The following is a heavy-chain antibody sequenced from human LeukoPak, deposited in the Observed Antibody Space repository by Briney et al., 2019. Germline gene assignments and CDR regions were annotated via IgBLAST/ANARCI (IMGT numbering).Heavy chain of an antibody. J-gene: IGHJ6*03. CDR1: GYTLTSYG. D-gene: IGHD6-19*01. CDR2: ISAYNGKT. CDR3: ARARYSSGWRDYYYYMDV. V-gene: IGHV1-18*01. Sequence: ASVKGSCKASGYTLTSYGISWVRQAPGQGLEWMGWISAYNGKTNYAQKLQGRVTMTTDTSTSTAYMELRSLRSDDTAVYYCARARYSSGWRDYYYYMDVWGKGTTVTVSS.